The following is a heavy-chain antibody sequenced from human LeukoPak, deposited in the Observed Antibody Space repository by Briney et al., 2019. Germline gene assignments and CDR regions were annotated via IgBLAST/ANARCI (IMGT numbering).Heavy chain of an antibody. V-gene: IGHV3-64*01. CDR2: ISSNGGST. J-gene: IGHJ4*02. CDR1: GFTFSSYA. D-gene: IGHD3-3*01. Sequence: PGGSLRLPCAASGFTFSSYAMHWVRQAPGKGLEYVSAISSNGGSTYYANSVKGRFTISRDNSKNTLYLQMGSLRAEDMAVYYCARAGEGYYDFWSGYYTGWPHFDYWGQGTLVTVSS. CDR3: ARAGEGYYDFWSGYYTGWPHFDY.